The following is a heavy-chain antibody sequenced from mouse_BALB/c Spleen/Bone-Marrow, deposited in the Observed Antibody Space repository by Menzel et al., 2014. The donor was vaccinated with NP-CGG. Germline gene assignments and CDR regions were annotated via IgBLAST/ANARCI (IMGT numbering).Heavy chain of an antibody. J-gene: IGHJ4*01. Sequence: EVKLAESGPGLVKSSQSLSLTCTVTGYSITSDYAWNWIRQFPGNKLEWMGYISYSGGTSYNPSLKSRISLTRDTSKNQFFLQLNSVTTEDTATYFCSRYYFGGGYNYALDYWGQGTSVTVSS. D-gene: IGHD1-1*01. CDR1: GYSITSDYA. CDR2: ISYSGGT. CDR3: SRYYFGGGYNYALDY. V-gene: IGHV3-2*02.